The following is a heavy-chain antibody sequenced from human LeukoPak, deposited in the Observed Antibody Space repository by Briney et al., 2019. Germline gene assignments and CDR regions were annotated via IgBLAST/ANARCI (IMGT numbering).Heavy chain of an antibody. CDR2: IYYSGST. D-gene: IGHD2-2*01. CDR3: ARVKRRYQVLKPLHETPSHYFDY. Sequence: SETLSLTCTVSGGSISNKYWSWIRQPPGKGLEWIGYIYYSGSTNYNPSLKSRVTIVDTSKNQFSLKLSSVTAADTAVYFCARVKRRYQVLKPLHETPSHYFDYWGQGTLVTVSS. V-gene: IGHV4-59*01. J-gene: IGHJ4*02. CDR1: GGSISNKY.